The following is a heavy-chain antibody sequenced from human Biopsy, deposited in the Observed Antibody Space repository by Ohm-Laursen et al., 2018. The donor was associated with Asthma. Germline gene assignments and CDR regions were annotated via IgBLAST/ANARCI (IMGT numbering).Heavy chain of an antibody. CDR2: IYYSGTT. D-gene: IGHD2-2*01. CDR3: ARDLAGHCTSASCYGFDS. CDR1: GGSISSGGYY. J-gene: IGHJ5*01. V-gene: IGHV4-31*03. Sequence: SETLSLTCTVSGGSISSGGYYWSWIRQHPGKGLERIGYIYYSGTTYYNPSLKSRVTIAVETSKNQFSLTLTSVTAADTALYYCARDLAGHCTSASCYGFDSWGQGTLVTVSS.